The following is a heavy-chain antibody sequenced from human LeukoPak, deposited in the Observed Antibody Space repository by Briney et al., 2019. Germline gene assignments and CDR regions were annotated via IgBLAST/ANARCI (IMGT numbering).Heavy chain of an antibody. V-gene: IGHV3-23*01. CDR2: ITTSDGNT. Sequence: GGSLRLSCAASEFIFSNYAMSWVRPAPGKGLEWVSTITTSDGNTYYADSVKGRFTVSRDNSKNTLFLQMNSLRAEDTAVYYCAKDGGLWVSAHWGDSWGRGTLVTVSS. D-gene: IGHD7-27*01. J-gene: IGHJ4*02. CDR1: EFIFSNYA. CDR3: AKDGGLWVSAHWGDS.